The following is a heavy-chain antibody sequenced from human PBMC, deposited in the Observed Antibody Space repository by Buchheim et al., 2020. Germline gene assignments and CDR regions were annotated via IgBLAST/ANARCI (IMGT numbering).Heavy chain of an antibody. J-gene: IGHJ3*02. V-gene: IGHV6-1*01. CDR2: TYYRSKWYN. CDR1: GDSVSSNTAA. D-gene: IGHD6-6*01. Sequence: VQLQQSGPGLVRPSQTLSLTCAISGDSVSSNTAAWNWIRQSPSGGLEWLGRTYYRSKWYNDYAVSVKSRITIKSDTSKNQFALQLSSVIPEDTAVYYCALDSGSSLDAFEIWGQGT. CDR3: ALDSGSSLDAFEI.